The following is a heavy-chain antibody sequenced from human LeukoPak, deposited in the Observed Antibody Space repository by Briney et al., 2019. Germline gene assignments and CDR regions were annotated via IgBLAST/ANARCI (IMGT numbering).Heavy chain of an antibody. CDR2: IIPIFGTA. D-gene: IGHD3-10*01. V-gene: IGHV1-69*05. J-gene: IGHJ4*02. CDR3: ARDAYGSGKGYFDY. Sequence: ASVKVSCKASGGTFSSYAISWVRQAPGQGLEWMGGIIPIFGTANYAQKFQGRVTMTTDTSTSTAYMELRSLRSDDTAVYYCARDAYGSGKGYFDYWGQGTLVTVSS. CDR1: GGTFSSYA.